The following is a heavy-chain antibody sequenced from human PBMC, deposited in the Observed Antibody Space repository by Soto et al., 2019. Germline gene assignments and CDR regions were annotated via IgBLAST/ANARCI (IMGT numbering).Heavy chain of an antibody. CDR2: INHSGST. D-gene: IGHD6-6*01. J-gene: IGHJ4*02. CDR3: ARGRPRIAARPRPFDY. Sequence: PSETLSLTCAVYGGSFSGYYWSWIRQPPGKGLEWIGEINHSGSTNYNPSLKSRVTISVDTSKNQFSLKLSSVTAADTAVYYCARGRPRIAARPRPFDYWGQGTLVTVSS. V-gene: IGHV4-34*01. CDR1: GGSFSGYY.